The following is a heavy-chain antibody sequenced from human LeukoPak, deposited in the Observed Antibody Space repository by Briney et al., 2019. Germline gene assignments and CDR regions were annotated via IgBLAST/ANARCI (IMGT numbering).Heavy chain of an antibody. CDR3: ARGRYSSSWYGRHDAFDI. CDR2: INHSGST. D-gene: IGHD6-13*01. J-gene: IGHJ3*02. V-gene: IGHV4-34*01. CDR1: GGSFSGYY. Sequence: SETLSLTCAVYGGSFSGYYWSWIRQPPGKGLEWIGEINHSGSTNYNLSLKSRVTISVDTSKNQFSLKLSSVTAADTAVYYCARGRYSSSWYGRHDAFDIWGQGTMVTVSS.